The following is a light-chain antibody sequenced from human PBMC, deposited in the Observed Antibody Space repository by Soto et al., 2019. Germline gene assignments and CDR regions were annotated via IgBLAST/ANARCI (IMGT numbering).Light chain of an antibody. J-gene: IGKJ4*01. Sequence: DIQMTQSPSSLSASVGDRVTITCRASQSISNYLNWYQQKPGKAPKLRIYAASSLRSGVPSRFSGSGSGTDFTLTISSLQPEDFATYYCQQSYSTPFTFGGGTKVEIK. CDR2: AAS. V-gene: IGKV1-39*01. CDR1: QSISNY. CDR3: QQSYSTPFT.